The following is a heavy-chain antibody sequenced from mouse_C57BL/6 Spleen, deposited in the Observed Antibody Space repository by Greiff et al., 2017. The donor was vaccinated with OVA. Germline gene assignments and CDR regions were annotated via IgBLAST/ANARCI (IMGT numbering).Heavy chain of an antibody. CDR3: ARTYYSNHYAMDY. CDR2: ISSGSSTI. V-gene: IGHV5-17*01. Sequence: EVHLVESGGGLVKPGGSLKLSCAASGFTFSDYGMHWVRQAPEKGLEWVAYISSGSSTIYYADTVKGRFTISRDNAKNTLFLQMTSLRSEDTAMYYCARTYYSNHYAMDYWGQGTSVTVSS. J-gene: IGHJ4*01. D-gene: IGHD2-5*01. CDR1: GFTFSDYG.